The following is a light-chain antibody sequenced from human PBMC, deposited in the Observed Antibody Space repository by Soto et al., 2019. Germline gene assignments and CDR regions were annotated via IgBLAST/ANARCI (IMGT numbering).Light chain of an antibody. CDR2: SAS. J-gene: IGKJ1*01. CDR1: QTISYY. Sequence: DIQMTQSPSSLSASLGDRVTIACRASQTISYYVNWYQQKPGKAPMLLIYSASSLQSGVPSRFSGSGSGTDLTLTINSLQPEDFETYICQQTYRLPWTFGQGTKVDIK. V-gene: IGKV1-39*01. CDR3: QQTYRLPWT.